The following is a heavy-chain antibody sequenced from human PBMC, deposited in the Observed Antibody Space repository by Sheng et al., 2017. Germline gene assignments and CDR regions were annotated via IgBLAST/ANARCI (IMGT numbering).Heavy chain of an antibody. CDR2: INHSGST. V-gene: IGHV4-34*01. CDR3: ARRGRRWLQSDY. D-gene: IGHD5-12*01. J-gene: IGHJ4*02. Sequence: QVQLQQWGAGLLKPSETLSLTCAVYGGSFSGYYWSWIRQPPGKGLEWIGEINHSGSTNYNPSLKSRVTISVDTSKNQFSLKLSSVTAADTAVYYCARRGRRWLQSDYWGQGNXGHRL. CDR1: GGSFSGYY.